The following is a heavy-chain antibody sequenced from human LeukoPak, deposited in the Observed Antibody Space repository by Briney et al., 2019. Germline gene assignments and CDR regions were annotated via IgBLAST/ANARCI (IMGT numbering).Heavy chain of an antibody. V-gene: IGHV1-18*01. D-gene: IGHD2-2*01. CDR3: ARVGRTAATNWFDP. J-gene: IGHJ5*02. Sequence: ASVKASCKASGYTFTSYGISWVRQAPGQGLEWMGWISAYNGNTSYAQKLQGRVTMTTDTSTSTAYMELRSLRSDDTAVYYCARVGRTAATNWFDPWGQGTWSPSPQ. CDR1: GYTFTSYG. CDR2: ISAYNGNT.